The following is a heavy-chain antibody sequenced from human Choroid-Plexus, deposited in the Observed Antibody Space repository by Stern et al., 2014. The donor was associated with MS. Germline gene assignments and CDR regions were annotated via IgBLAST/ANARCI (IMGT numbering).Heavy chain of an antibody. D-gene: IGHD2/OR15-2a*01. CDR2: VSYDGSKK. J-gene: IGHJ5*02. CDR3: AKDRQYLTYFFDH. CDR1: GFTFGSCG. Sequence: VHLVESGGGVVQPGRPLRLSCVASGFTFGSCGMHWVRQAPGKGLEWVAGVSYDGSKKYYADSVKGRFTISRDNSQNTLYMQMSSLRPEDTAVYYCAKDRQYLTYFFDHWGQGSLVTVSS. V-gene: IGHV3-30*18.